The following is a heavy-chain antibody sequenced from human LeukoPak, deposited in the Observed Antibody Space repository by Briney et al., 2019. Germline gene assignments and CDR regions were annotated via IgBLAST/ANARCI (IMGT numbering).Heavy chain of an antibody. CDR3: ATREGYDSSGHNDAFDI. CDR2: IYYSGST. V-gene: IGHV4-31*03. D-gene: IGHD3-22*01. CDR1: GGSISSGGYY. J-gene: IGHJ3*02. Sequence: PSETLSLTCTVSGGSISSGGYYWSWIRQHPGKGLEWIGYIYYSGSTYYNPSLKSRVTISVDTSKNQFSLKLSSVTAADTAVYYCATREGYDSSGHNDAFDIWGQGTMVTVSS.